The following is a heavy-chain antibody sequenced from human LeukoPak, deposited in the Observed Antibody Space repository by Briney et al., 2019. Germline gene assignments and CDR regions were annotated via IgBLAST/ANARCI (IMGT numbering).Heavy chain of an antibody. V-gene: IGHV3-23*01. CDR1: GFTFSNYA. J-gene: IGHJ4*02. CDR3: AKTRTAVVAAFFDY. D-gene: IGHD2-15*01. Sequence: GGSLRLSCAASGFTFSNYAMAWVRQAPGKGLEWVSTIVGGGHGTYYVDSVKGRFAVSRDNSMNTLYLHMSSLRDDDAAVYYCAKTRTAVVAAFFDYWGQGTLVTVSS. CDR2: IVGGGHGT.